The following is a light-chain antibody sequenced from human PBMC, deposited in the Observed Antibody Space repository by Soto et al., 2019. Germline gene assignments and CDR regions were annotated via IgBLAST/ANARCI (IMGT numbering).Light chain of an antibody. Sequence: DSPMTQSPSTLSASVGDRVTITCRASQNIAARLAWYQQKPWKAPKLLIYRASYLETGVPSRFSGSGSGTEFTLTISSLQPDDFATYYCQHYNPYSWTFGQGTKVEIK. V-gene: IGKV1-5*03. CDR3: QHYNPYSWT. CDR1: QNIAAR. CDR2: RAS. J-gene: IGKJ1*01.